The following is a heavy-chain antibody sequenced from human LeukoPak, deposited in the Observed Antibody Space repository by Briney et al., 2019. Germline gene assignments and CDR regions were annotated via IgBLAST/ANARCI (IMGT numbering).Heavy chain of an antibody. Sequence: ASVKVSCKASGYTFTSYGISWVRQAPGQGLEWMGWISAYNGNTNYAQKLQGRVTMTTDTSTSTAYMELRSLRSDDTAVYYCARGYYDSSGYLGWAFDIWGQGTMVTGSS. V-gene: IGHV1-18*01. D-gene: IGHD3-22*01. J-gene: IGHJ3*02. CDR2: ISAYNGNT. CDR1: GYTFTSYG. CDR3: ARGYYDSSGYLGWAFDI.